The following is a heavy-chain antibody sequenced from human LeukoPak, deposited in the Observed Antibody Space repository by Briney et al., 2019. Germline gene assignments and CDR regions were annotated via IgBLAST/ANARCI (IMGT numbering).Heavy chain of an antibody. J-gene: IGHJ4*02. Sequence: ASVKDSCKASGYTFTGYYMHWVRQAPGQGLEWMGWINPNSGGTNYAQKFQGRVTMTRDTSISTAYMELSRLRSDDTAVYYCARVYCSSTSCPPQFDYWGQGTLVTVSS. CDR3: ARVYCSSTSCPPQFDY. D-gene: IGHD2-2*01. CDR1: GYTFTGYY. V-gene: IGHV1-2*02. CDR2: INPNSGGT.